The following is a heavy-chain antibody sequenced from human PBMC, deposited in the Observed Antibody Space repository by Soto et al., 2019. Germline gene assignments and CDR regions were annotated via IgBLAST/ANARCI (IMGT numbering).Heavy chain of an antibody. D-gene: IGHD3-10*01. CDR2: INHSGST. CDR3: ARVYYSGSGSFVPYYYYGMDV. J-gene: IGHJ6*02. Sequence: SETLSLTCAVYGGSFSGYYWSWIRQPPGKGLEWIGEINHSGSTNYNPSLKSRFTISVYTSKNKFSLKLRFVIAAATAVYYCARVYYSGSGSFVPYYYYGMDVWGQGTMVTVSS. V-gene: IGHV4-34*01. CDR1: GGSFSGYY.